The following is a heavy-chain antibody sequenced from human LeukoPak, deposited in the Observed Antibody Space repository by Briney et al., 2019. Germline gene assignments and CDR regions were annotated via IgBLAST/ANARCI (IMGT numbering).Heavy chain of an antibody. CDR2: ISTSGGST. CDR1: GFTFSNYA. CDR3: AKSPLPIGYCSGGSCYQFDS. D-gene: IGHD2-15*01. J-gene: IGHJ4*02. V-gene: IGHV3-23*01. Sequence: PGGSLRLSCAASGFTFSNYAMSWVRQAPGKGLEWVSAISTSGGSTFYADSVKGRFTISRDNSKNTLYLQMNSLRAEDAAVYYCAKSPLPIGYCSGGSCYQFDSWGQGTLVTVSS.